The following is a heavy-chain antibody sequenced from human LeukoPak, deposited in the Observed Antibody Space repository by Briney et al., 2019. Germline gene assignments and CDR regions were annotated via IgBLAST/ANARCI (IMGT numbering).Heavy chain of an antibody. J-gene: IGHJ6*02. V-gene: IGHV3-30-3*01. Sequence: PGRSLRLSCAASGFTFSSYAMHWVRQAPGKGLEWVAVISYDGSNKYYADSVKGRFTISRDNSKNSLYLQMNSLRAEDTALYYCAKDIRVPGYSSVSGMDVWGQGTTVTVSS. CDR3: AKDIRVPGYSSVSGMDV. D-gene: IGHD6-19*01. CDR2: ISYDGSNK. CDR1: GFTFSSYA.